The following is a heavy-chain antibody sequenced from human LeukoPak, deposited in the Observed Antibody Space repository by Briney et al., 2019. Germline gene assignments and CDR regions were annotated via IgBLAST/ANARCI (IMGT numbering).Heavy chain of an antibody. CDR2: ISSSGSTI. Sequence: GGSLRLSCAASGFTFSDYYMSWIRQAPGKGLEWVSYISSSGSTIYYADSVKGRFTNSRDNAKNSLYLQMNSLRAEDTAVYYCASRYYYDSSGDDAFDIWGQGTMVTVSS. V-gene: IGHV3-11*01. J-gene: IGHJ3*02. D-gene: IGHD3-22*01. CDR1: GFTFSDYY. CDR3: ASRYYYDSSGDDAFDI.